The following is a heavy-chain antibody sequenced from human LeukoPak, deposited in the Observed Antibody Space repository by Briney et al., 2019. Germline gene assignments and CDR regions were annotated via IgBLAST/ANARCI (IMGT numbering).Heavy chain of an antibody. V-gene: IGHV3-33*01. Sequence: GGSLRLSCAASGFTFSSYGMHWVRQAPGKGLEWVAVIWYDGSNKYYADSMKGRFTISRDNSKNTLYLQMNSLRAEDTAVYYCARAMPLGKYSPGPYYYYGMDVWGQGTTVTVSS. CDR3: ARAMPLGKYSPGPYYYYGMDV. D-gene: IGHD6-6*01. J-gene: IGHJ6*02. CDR2: IWYDGSNK. CDR1: GFTFSSYG.